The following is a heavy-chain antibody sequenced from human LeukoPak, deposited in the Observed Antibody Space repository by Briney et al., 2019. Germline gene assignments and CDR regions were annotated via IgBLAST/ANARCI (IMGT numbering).Heavy chain of an antibody. CDR3: AREVADYGGYYYYHYMDV. CDR2: IYTSGSN. Sequence: PSETLSLTCTVSGGSISSYYWSWIRQPAGKGLEWIGRIYTSGSNNYNPSLKSRVTMSVDTSKNQFSLKLSSVTAADTAMYYCAREVADYGGYYYYHYMDVWGKGTTVTISS. V-gene: IGHV4-4*07. D-gene: IGHD4-23*01. J-gene: IGHJ6*03. CDR1: GGSISSYY.